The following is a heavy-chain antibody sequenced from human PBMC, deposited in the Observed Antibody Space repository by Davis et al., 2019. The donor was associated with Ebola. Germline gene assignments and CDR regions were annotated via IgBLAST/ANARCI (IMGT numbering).Heavy chain of an antibody. D-gene: IGHD3-10*01. V-gene: IGHV3-53*01. J-gene: IGHJ6*03. Sequence: GESLKISCAASGFTVSSIYMSRARQAPGKGLEWVSVIYSGGSTYYADSVKGRFTISRDNSKNTLYLQMNSLRAEDTAVYYCAINYGSYYMDVWGKGTTVTVSS. CDR2: IYSGGST. CDR1: GFTVSSIY. CDR3: AINYGSYYMDV.